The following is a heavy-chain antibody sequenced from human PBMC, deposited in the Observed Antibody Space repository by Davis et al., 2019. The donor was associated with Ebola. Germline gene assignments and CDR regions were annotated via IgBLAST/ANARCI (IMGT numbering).Heavy chain of an antibody. CDR1: GFTFSSYA. CDR3: ARDRCMRASCYTGLLLDV. CDR2: ISYDGSNK. D-gene: IGHD2-2*02. Sequence: GESLKISCAASGFTFSSYAMHWVRQAPGKGLEWVAVISYDGSNKYYADSVKGRFTISRDNSKNTLYLQMNSLRAEDTAVYYCARDRCMRASCYTGLLLDVWGKGTTVTVSS. J-gene: IGHJ6*04. V-gene: IGHV3-30-3*01.